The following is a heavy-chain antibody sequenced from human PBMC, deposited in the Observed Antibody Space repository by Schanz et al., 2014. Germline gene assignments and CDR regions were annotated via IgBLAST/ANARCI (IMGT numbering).Heavy chain of an antibody. V-gene: IGHV3-30-3*02. CDR3: ASPSGYSDYGTYFDV. CDR2: ISNDGSIK. Sequence: QVQLVESGGGVVQFGRSLRLSCVASGFTFSSYAMHWVRQAPGKGLEWVALISNDGSIKYYADSVEGRFTISRDNSRNTLYLQMNSLRTEDTAVYYCASPSGYSDYGTYFDVWGQGTLVTVSS. J-gene: IGHJ4*02. CDR1: GFTFSSYA. D-gene: IGHD5-12*01.